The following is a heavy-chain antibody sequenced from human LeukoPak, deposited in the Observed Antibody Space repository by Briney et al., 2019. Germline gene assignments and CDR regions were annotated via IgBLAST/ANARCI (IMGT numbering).Heavy chain of an antibody. CDR1: GGSISSYY. D-gene: IGHD3-9*01. CDR2: IYTSGST. V-gene: IGHV4-4*07. CDR3: ARTYYDILTGYYFDP. J-gene: IGHJ5*02. Sequence: SETLSLTCTVSGGSISSYYWSWIRQHAGKGLEWIGRIYTSGSTNYNPSLKSRVTMSVDTSKNQFSLKLSSVTAADTAVYYCARTYYDILTGYYFDPWGQGTLVTVSS.